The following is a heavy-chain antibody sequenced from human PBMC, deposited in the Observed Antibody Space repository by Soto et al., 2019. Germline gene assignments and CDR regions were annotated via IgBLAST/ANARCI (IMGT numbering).Heavy chain of an antibody. D-gene: IGHD6-13*01. J-gene: IGHJ3*01. Sequence: GGSLRLSCAASGFTFSSYSMNWVRQAPGKGLEWVASISSSSSYISYADSLKGRSTISRDNAKNSLYLQMNSLRAEDTAVYCCAGPALSIAAACAFDFWGQGTMVTVSS. CDR3: AGPALSIAAACAFDF. CDR1: GFTFSSYS. CDR2: ISSSSSYI. V-gene: IGHV3-21*01.